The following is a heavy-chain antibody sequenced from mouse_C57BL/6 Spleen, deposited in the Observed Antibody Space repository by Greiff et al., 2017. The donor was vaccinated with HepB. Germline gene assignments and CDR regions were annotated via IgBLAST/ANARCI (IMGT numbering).Heavy chain of an antibody. J-gene: IGHJ4*01. CDR2: ISDGGSYT. CDR1: GFTFSSYA. Sequence: EVQGVESGGGLVKPGGSLKLSCAASGFTFSSYAMSWVRQTPEKRLEWVATISDGGSYTYYPDNVKGRFTISRDNAKNNLYLQMSNLKSEDTAMYYCASVYGNYAMDYWGQGTSVTVSS. V-gene: IGHV5-4*01. D-gene: IGHD2-1*01. CDR3: ASVYGNYAMDY.